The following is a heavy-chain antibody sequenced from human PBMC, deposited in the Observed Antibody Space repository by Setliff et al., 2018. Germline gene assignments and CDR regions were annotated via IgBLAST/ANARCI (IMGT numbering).Heavy chain of an antibody. J-gene: IGHJ6*03. CDR3: ARSSAPIKRDYMDV. D-gene: IGHD2-2*02. V-gene: IGHV3-48*01. Sequence: GESLTISCAASGFTFSSYGMNWVRQAPGKGLEWLSYISSSSTTIYYADSVKGRFTVSRDNAKNSLYLQMNSLRADDAAVYYCARSSAPIKRDYMDVWGKGTTVTVS. CDR2: ISSSSTTI. CDR1: GFTFSSYG.